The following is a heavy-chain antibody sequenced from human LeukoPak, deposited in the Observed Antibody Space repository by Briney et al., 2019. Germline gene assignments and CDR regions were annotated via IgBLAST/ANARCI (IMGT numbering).Heavy chain of an antibody. CDR1: GFTFSSYS. CDR2: ISSSSSYI. CDR3: ARDYDYYDSSGYPTDAFDI. J-gene: IGHJ3*02. V-gene: IGHV3-21*01. D-gene: IGHD3-22*01. Sequence: PGGSLRLSCAASGFTFSSYSMNWVRQAPGKGLEWVSSISSSSSYIYYADSVKGRFTISRDNAKNSLYLQMNSLRAEDTAVYYCARDYDYYDSSGYPTDAFDIWGQGTMVTVSS.